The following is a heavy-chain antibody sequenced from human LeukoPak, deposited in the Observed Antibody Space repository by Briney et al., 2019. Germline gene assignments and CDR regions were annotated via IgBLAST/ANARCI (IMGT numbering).Heavy chain of an antibody. D-gene: IGHD3-3*01. V-gene: IGHV3-7*03. CDR3: ARDQYDTWSRRGNFDP. Sequence: GGSLRLSCAASGFTFSSYWMNWARQAPGKGLEWVANIKLDGSEKNYVDSVKGQFTISRDNTKNSLYLQMNSLRAEDTAVFYCARDQYDTWSRRGNFDPWGQGTLVIVSS. CDR1: GFTFSSYW. J-gene: IGHJ5*02. CDR2: IKLDGSEK.